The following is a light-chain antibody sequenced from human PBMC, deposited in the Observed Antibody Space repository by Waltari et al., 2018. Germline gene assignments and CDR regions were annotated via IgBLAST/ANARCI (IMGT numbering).Light chain of an antibody. J-gene: IGLJ2*01. CDR3: SSYTSSSTVV. V-gene: IGLV2-14*01. Sequence: QSALTQPASVSGSPGQSITISCTGTSSDVGGHNSVSWYQHHPGKAPKLMIYEVNNRPSGVSTRFSGSKSGNTASLTISDLQAEDEADYHCSSYTSSSTVVFGGGTKLTVL. CDR2: EVN. CDR1: SSDVGGHNS.